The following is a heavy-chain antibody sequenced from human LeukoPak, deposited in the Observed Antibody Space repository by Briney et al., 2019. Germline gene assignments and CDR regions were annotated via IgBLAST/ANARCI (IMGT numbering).Heavy chain of an antibody. CDR1: GGSFSGYY. Sequence: PSETLSLTCAVYGGSFSGYYWSWIRQPPGKGLEWIGSIYHSGSTYYNPSLKSRVTISVDTSKNQFSLKLSSVTAADTAVYYCARTLWFGEFPTDYWGQGTLVTVSS. CDR3: ARTLWFGEFPTDY. V-gene: IGHV4-34*01. D-gene: IGHD3-10*01. CDR2: IYHSGST. J-gene: IGHJ4*02.